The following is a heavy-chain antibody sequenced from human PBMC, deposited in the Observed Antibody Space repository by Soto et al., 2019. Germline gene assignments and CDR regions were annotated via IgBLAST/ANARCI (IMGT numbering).Heavy chain of an antibody. CDR3: AKVRSSSCSSTSCYSCCFDP. CDR2: ISYDGSNK. Sequence: PGGSLRLSCAASGFTFSSYGMHWVRQAPGKGLEWVAVISYDGSNKYYADSVKGRFTISRDNSKNTLYLQMHSLRAEDTAVYYCAKVRSSSCSSTSCYSCCFDPWGQGTLVTVSS. D-gene: IGHD2-2*01. J-gene: IGHJ5*02. CDR1: GFTFSSYG. V-gene: IGHV3-30*18.